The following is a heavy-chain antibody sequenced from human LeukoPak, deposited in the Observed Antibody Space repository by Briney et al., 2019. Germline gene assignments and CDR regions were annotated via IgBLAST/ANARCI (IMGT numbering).Heavy chain of an antibody. V-gene: IGHV4-34*01. CDR3: ARSRTPTDFDY. CDR1: GFSFSGYY. CDR2: INHSGST. Sequence: SETLSLTCAVYGFSFSGYYWSWVRQPPGKGLEWVGEINHSGSTNYNPSLKSRVTISVDTSKNQFSLKLSCVAAADTAVYYCARSRTPTDFDYWGEGTLVTVSS. J-gene: IGHJ4*02.